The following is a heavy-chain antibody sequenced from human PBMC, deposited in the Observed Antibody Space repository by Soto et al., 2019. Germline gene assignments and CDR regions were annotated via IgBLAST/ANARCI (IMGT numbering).Heavy chain of an antibody. D-gene: IGHD6-25*01. CDR1: GYTFTTSA. Sequence: KASGYTFTTSAISSVRPATGQGLEWMGWMNPYSGNTGFAQKFQGRVTVTRNTSISTVYMELSGLRPDETAVYYCARRKERSGPHYFDYWGQGTLVTVSS. CDR3: ARRKERSGPHYFDY. V-gene: IGHV1-8*01. J-gene: IGHJ4*02. CDR2: MNPYSGNT.